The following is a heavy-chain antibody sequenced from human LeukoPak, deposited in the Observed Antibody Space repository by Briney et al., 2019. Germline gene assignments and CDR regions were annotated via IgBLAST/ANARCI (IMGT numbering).Heavy chain of an antibody. CDR2: ISPTGSTT. Sequence: GGSLRLSCTASGFSFSGHWMHWARQLPGKGLVWVSRISPTGSTTSYADSVKGRFTVSRDNAEKLVYQHMSSLRAEDTAMYYCAREGHSSGSLGDYWGQGILVTVSS. CDR1: GFSFSGHW. D-gene: IGHD6-19*01. V-gene: IGHV3-74*01. J-gene: IGHJ4*02. CDR3: AREGHSSGSLGDY.